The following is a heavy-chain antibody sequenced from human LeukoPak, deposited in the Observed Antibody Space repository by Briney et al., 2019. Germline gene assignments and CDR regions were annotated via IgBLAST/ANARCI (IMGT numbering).Heavy chain of an antibody. CDR1: GGSISSSSYY. J-gene: IGHJ4*02. CDR3: ARHRQEFVLRYFDWLLTRFDY. D-gene: IGHD3-9*01. CDR2: TYYSGST. Sequence: SETLSLTCTVSGGSISSSSYYWGWIRQPPGKGLEWIGSTYYSGSTYYNPSLKSRVTISVDTSKNQFSLKLSSVTAADTAVYYCARHRQEFVLRYFDWLLTRFDYWGQGTLVTVSS. V-gene: IGHV4-39*01.